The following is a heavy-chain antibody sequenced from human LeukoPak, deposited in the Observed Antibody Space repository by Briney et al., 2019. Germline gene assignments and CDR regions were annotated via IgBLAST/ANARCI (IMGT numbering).Heavy chain of an antibody. D-gene: IGHD2-15*01. V-gene: IGHV3-48*01. CDR1: GLTFSGYD. Sequence: GGSLRLSCVTSGLTFSGYDMFWVRQAPGKGLEWISYISSSTNRTHYADSVKGRFTISRDNAKNSLYLQMNSLRAEDTAVYYCAKDTRYCSGGSCYWIDYWGQGTLVTVSS. CDR3: AKDTRYCSGGSCYWIDY. J-gene: IGHJ4*02. CDR2: ISSSTNRT.